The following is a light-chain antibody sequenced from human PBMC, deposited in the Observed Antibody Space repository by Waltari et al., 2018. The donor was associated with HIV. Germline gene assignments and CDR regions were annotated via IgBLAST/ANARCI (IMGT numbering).Light chain of an antibody. Sequence: QSALTQPASVSGSPGQSITISCTGANTDIGLYNLVSWYRPPPGKAPQLVIDAVNTRPSGVSDRFSGSQSGNTASLTISSLQAEDEADYYCSSYSSTDSLLFGGGTKLTVL. V-gene: IGLV2-14*01. J-gene: IGLJ2*01. CDR1: NTDIGLYNL. CDR3: SSYSSTDSLL. CDR2: AVN.